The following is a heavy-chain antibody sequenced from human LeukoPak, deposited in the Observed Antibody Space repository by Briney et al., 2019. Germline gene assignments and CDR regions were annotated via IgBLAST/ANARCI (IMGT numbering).Heavy chain of an antibody. CDR3: ARHWHSSGWYQDAFDI. CDR1: GYSISSGYY. V-gene: IGHV4-38-2*01. CDR2: IYHSGGT. D-gene: IGHD6-19*01. Sequence: KPSETLSLTCAVSGYSISSGYYWGWIRQPPGKGLEWIGSIYHSGGTYYNPSLKSRVTISVDTSKNQFSLKLSSVTAADTAVYYCARHWHSSGWYQDAFDIWGQGTMVTVSS. J-gene: IGHJ3*02.